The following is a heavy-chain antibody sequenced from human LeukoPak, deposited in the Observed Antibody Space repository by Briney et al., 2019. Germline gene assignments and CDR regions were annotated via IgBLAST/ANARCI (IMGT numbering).Heavy chain of an antibody. CDR3: ARRAGAYSHPYDY. Sequence: GGSLRLSCAASGFTFSSYGMHWVRQAPGKGLEWVAFIRFDGSNKYYADSVKGRFTISRDNSKNTLYLQMNSLRAEDTAVYYCARRAGAYSHPYDYWGQGTLVTVSS. CDR2: IRFDGSNK. V-gene: IGHV3-30*02. J-gene: IGHJ4*02. D-gene: IGHD4/OR15-4a*01. CDR1: GFTFSSYG.